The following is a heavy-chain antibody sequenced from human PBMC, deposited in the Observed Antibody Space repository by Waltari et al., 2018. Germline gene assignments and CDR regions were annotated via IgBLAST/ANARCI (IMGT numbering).Heavy chain of an antibody. CDR2: RSSDGGSK. J-gene: IGHJ4*02. CDR1: GFNFTDFC. D-gene: IGHD6-19*01. V-gene: IGHV3-30-3*01. CDR3: ARVNQPYSSGWNPFDS. Sequence: QVQLVESGGDVVQPGKSLRLPGAGSGFNFTDFCLPWVRQAPGKGLEWVAVRSSDGGSKFYADSVKGRFIISRGKSKNTLYLQMNNLRVDDTAVYYCARVNQPYSSGWNPFDSWGQGTLVTVSS.